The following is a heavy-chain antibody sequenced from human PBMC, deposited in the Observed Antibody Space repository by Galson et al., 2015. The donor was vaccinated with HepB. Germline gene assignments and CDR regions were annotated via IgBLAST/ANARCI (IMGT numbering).Heavy chain of an antibody. CDR2: INAGNGNT. Sequence: SVKVSCKASGYTFTSYAMHWGRQAPGQRLEWMGWINAGNGNTKYSQKFQGRVTITRDTSASTAYMELSSLRSEDTAVYYCAREEIAVGGMDVWGQGTTVTVSS. J-gene: IGHJ6*02. D-gene: IGHD6-19*01. CDR3: AREEIAVGGMDV. CDR1: GYTFTSYA. V-gene: IGHV1-3*01.